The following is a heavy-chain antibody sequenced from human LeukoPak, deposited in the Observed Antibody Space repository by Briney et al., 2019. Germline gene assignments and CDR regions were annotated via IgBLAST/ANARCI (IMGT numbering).Heavy chain of an antibody. CDR3: ARAMRATVTPFDY. V-gene: IGHV1-2*02. CDR1: GYTFTGYY. D-gene: IGHD4-11*01. Sequence: ASVKVSCKASGYTFTGYYMHWVRQAPGQGLEWMGWINPNSGGTNYAQKFQGRVTMTRDTSISTAYMELSRLRSDDTAVYYCARAMRATVTPFDYWGQGTLVTVSS. J-gene: IGHJ4*02. CDR2: INPNSGGT.